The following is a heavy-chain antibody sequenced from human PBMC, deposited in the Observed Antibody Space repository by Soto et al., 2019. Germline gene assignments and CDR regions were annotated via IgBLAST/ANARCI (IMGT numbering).Heavy chain of an antibody. CDR3: ARGRYCLTGRCFPNWFDS. CDR2: SYKSATT. D-gene: IGHD7-27*01. CDR1: GDSISNLDYF. V-gene: IGHV4-30-4*01. J-gene: IGHJ5*01. Sequence: QVQLLESGPGLVKPSQTLSLTCSVSGDSISNLDYFWAWIRQPPGQALEYIEYSYKSATTYYNPSFESRVAISVDTSKSQFSLNVTSVTAADTAVYFCARGRYCLTGRCFPNWFDSWGQGALVTVSS.